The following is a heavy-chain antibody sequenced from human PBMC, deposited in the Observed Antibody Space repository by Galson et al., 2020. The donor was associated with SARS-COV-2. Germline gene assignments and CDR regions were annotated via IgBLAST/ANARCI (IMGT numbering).Heavy chain of an antibody. CDR2: IHPNSGTT. D-gene: IGHD4-17*01. V-gene: IGHV1-2*02. Sequence: ASVKVSCKASGYNFIDYCIHWVRQAPGQGLEWMGWIHPNSGTTTYAQKFQGRVSLTRDRAVSSVYMALSGLTSDDTAMYYCAKGTTVVNPDDYWGQGTLVTVSS. J-gene: IGHJ4*02. CDR1: GYNFIDYC. CDR3: AKGTTVVNPDDY.